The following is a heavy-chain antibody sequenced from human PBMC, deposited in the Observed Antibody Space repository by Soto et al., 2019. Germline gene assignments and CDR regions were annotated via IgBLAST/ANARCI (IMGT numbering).Heavy chain of an antibody. CDR3: ARYSSGWFFDY. J-gene: IGHJ4*02. D-gene: IGHD6-19*01. V-gene: IGHV3-66*01. CDR1: EFTVSSNY. Sequence: EVQLVESGGGLVQPGGSLRLCCAASEFTVSSNYMTWVRQAPGKGLEWVSIIYSGGSTYYADSVKGRFTISRDNSKNTLYLQMNSLRAEDTAVYYCARYSSGWFFDYWGQGTLVTVSS. CDR2: IYSGGST.